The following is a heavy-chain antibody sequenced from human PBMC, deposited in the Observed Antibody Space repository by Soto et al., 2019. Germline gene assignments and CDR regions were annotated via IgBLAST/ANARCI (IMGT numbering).Heavy chain of an antibody. D-gene: IGHD3-22*01. J-gene: IGHJ4*02. Sequence: SVKVSCKASGFTFTSSAVQWVRQARGQRLEWIGWIVVGSGNTNYAQKFQERVTITRDMPTSTAYMELSSLRSEDTAVYYCAADLDYYDSSGYYYWGQGXLVTVYS. CDR1: GFTFTSSA. V-gene: IGHV1-58*01. CDR2: IVVGSGNT. CDR3: AADLDYYDSSGYYY.